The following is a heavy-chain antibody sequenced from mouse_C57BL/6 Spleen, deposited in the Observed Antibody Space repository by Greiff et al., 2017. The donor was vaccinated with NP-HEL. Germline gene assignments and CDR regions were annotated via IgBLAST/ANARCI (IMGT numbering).Heavy chain of an antibody. CDR1: GFTFSDYG. V-gene: IGHV5-15*01. CDR3: ARQGGNYEGYFDV. Sequence: EVKLVESGGGLVQPGGSLKLSCAASGFTFSDYGMAWVRQAPRKGPEWVAFISNLAYSIYYADTVTGRFTISRENAKNTLYLEMSSLRSEDTAMYYCARQGGNYEGYFDVWGTGTTVTVSS. D-gene: IGHD2-1*01. J-gene: IGHJ1*03. CDR2: ISNLAYSI.